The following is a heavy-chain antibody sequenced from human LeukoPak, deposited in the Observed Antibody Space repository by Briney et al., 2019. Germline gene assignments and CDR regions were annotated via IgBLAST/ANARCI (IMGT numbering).Heavy chain of an antibody. V-gene: IGHV3-23*01. CDR1: GFTFSNYA. CDR3: ARGWLGGGYGPLDY. CDR2: ISGSDGST. D-gene: IGHD3-10*01. J-gene: IGHJ4*02. Sequence: HPGGSLRLSCAASGFTFSNYAMSWVRQAPGKGLEWVSDISGSDGSTDYADSVKGRFTISRDNSKNTLYLQMNSLRAEDTAVYYCARGWLGGGYGPLDYWGQGTLVTVSS.